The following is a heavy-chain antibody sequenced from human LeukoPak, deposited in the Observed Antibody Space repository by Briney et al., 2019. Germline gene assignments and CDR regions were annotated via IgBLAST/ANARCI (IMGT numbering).Heavy chain of an antibody. CDR1: GYTFTGYY. J-gene: IGHJ4*02. CDR3: ARGRLSPGKGFDY. D-gene: IGHD4-23*01. Sequence: ASVRVSCTASGYTFTGYYIYRVRQTPRQEFVWRGWSNPNSGSTNYAQKFQGSVNMTRDTSISTAYRERSGLRSDDTAVYYCARGRLSPGKGFDYWGQGTLVTVSS. CDR2: SNPNSGST. V-gene: IGHV1-2*02.